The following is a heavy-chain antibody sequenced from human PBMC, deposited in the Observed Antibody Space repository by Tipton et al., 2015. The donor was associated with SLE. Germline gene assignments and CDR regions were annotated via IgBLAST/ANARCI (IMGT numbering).Heavy chain of an antibody. Sequence: SLRLSCAASGFTFSSYAMHWVRQAPGKGLEWVAVISYDGSNKYYADSVKGRFTISRDNSKNTLYLQMNSLKTEDTAVYYCAWGAYWGQGTLVTVSS. J-gene: IGHJ4*02. V-gene: IGHV3-30*04. CDR1: GFTFSSYA. CDR2: ISYDGSNK. CDR3: AWGAY. D-gene: IGHD3-16*01.